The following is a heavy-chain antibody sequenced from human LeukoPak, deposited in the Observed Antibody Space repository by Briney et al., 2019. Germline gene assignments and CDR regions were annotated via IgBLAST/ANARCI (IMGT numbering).Heavy chain of an antibody. J-gene: IGHJ4*02. CDR1: GFTFSDYY. V-gene: IGHV3-11*03. Sequence: GGSLRLSCAASGFTFSDYYMSWIRQAPGKGLEWLSYINPTSGYTPYADSVRGRFTISRDNAKNSLYLQMNSLRAEDTAVYYCAKSGILGTYYFDYWGQGTLVTVSS. D-gene: IGHD2-15*01. CDR2: INPTSGYT. CDR3: AKSGILGTYYFDY.